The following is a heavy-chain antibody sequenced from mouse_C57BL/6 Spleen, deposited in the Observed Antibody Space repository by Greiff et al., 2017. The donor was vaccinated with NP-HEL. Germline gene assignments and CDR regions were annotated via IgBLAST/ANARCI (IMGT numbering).Heavy chain of an antibody. D-gene: IGHD1-1*01. CDR1: GYTFTDYN. V-gene: IGHV1-22*01. CDR2: INPNNGGT. CDR3: ARGDGSSFFDY. J-gene: IGHJ2*01. Sequence: EVKLMESGPELVKPGASVKMSCKASGYTFTDYNMHWVKQSHGKSLEWIGYINPNNGGTSYNQKFKGKATLTVNKSSSTAYMELRSLTSEDSAVYYCARGDGSSFFDYWGQGTTLTVSS.